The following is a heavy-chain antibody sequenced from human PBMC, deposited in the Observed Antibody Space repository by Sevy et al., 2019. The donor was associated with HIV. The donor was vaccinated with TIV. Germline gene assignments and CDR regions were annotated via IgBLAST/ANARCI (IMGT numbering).Heavy chain of an antibody. J-gene: IGHJ3*02. V-gene: IGHV3-23*01. Sequence: GGSLRLSCAASGFTFSNSAMNWVRQAPGKGLEWVSVISGSTGRTFYADSGKGRFTISRDNSNNMLYLQMNSLRAEDTAVYHCAKGKDHSDYVRGAFDMWGQGTVVTVSS. CDR3: AKGKDHSDYVRGAFDM. D-gene: IGHD3-16*01. CDR1: GFTFSNSA. CDR2: ISGSTGRT.